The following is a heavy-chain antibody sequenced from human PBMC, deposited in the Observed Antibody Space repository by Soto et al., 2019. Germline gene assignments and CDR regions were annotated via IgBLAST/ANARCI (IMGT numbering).Heavy chain of an antibody. Sequence: PSETLSLTCRVSGGSIDSANYYWTWIRQLPGKGPEWIGNISYSGTTFYNPSLKSRLTISIDTSRKQLSLQLTSVTAAETAVYFCARDLVYRELVAASHYYYRMDIWGQGITVTVSS. CDR1: GGSIDSANYY. V-gene: IGHV4-30-4*01. CDR3: ARDLVYRELVAASHYYYRMDI. CDR2: ISYSGTT. J-gene: IGHJ6*02. D-gene: IGHD1-20*01.